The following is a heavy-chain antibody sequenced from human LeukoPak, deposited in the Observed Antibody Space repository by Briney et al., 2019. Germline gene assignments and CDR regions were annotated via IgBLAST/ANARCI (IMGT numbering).Heavy chain of an antibody. V-gene: IGHV1-69*13. CDR1: GGTFSSYA. Sequence: TSVKVSCKAPGGTFSSYAISWVRQAPGQGLEWMGGIIPIFGTANYAQKFQGRVTITADESTSTAYMELSSLRSEDTAVYYCARAPSGIAVSYYYYGMDVWGKGTTVTVSS. J-gene: IGHJ6*04. CDR3: ARAPSGIAVSYYYYGMDV. CDR2: IIPIFGTA. D-gene: IGHD6-19*01.